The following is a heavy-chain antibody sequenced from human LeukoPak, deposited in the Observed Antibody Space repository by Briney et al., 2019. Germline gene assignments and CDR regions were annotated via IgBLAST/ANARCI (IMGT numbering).Heavy chain of an antibody. D-gene: IGHD6-19*01. CDR3: ARGVAGPYYYYYMDV. Sequence: ASVKVSCKASGYTFTGYYMHWVRQAPGQGLEWMGWINPNSGGTNYAQKFQGRVTMTRDTSISTAYMDLSRLRSDDTAVYYCARGVAGPYYYYYMDVWGRGTTVTVSS. CDR1: GYTFTGYY. V-gene: IGHV1-2*02. CDR2: INPNSGGT. J-gene: IGHJ6*03.